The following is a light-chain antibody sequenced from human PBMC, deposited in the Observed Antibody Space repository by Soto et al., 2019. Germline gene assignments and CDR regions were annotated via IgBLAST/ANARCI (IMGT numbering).Light chain of an antibody. CDR2: GAS. Sequence: EVVLSLSPGTLSLYPGERATLSCRASQSVSSNYLAWYQQKPGQAPRLLIYGASSRATGIPDRFSGSGSGTDFTLTISRLEPEDFAVFYCQQYGGSPWTFGQGTKVDIK. CDR1: QSVSSNY. V-gene: IGKV3-20*01. J-gene: IGKJ1*01. CDR3: QQYGGSPWT.